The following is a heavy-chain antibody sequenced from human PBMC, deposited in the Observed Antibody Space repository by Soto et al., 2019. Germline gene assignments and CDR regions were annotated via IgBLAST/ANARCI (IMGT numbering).Heavy chain of an antibody. V-gene: IGHV2-5*02. CDR2: IYWDEDK. CDR1: GFSLSTSGVG. J-gene: IGHJ4*02. D-gene: IGHD1-26*01. CDR3: ARISEVGASRYYFGV. Sequence: QITLKESGPTLVKPTQTLTLTCTFSGFSLSTSGVGVGWIRQPPGKALEWLALIYWDEDKRYSPSLKSRLTITNDTSKKEVVLTMTNFDPVETAPYVFARISEVGASRYYFGVLGQGTPVTFS.